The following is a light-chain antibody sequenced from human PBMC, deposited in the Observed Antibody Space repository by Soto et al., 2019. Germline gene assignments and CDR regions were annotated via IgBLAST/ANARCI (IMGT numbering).Light chain of an antibody. V-gene: IGLV2-8*01. Sequence: QSALPQPPSASGFPGQTVTLSCTGTSCDVGYYDFVSWYHQHPGKAPKLVIYEVTKRPSGVPDRVSASKSGNTASLTVSGLRADDEADYYWCSYAGRNNFVFGSGTKVNVL. CDR2: EVT. J-gene: IGLJ1*01. CDR1: SCDVGYYDF. CDR3: CSYAGRNNFV.